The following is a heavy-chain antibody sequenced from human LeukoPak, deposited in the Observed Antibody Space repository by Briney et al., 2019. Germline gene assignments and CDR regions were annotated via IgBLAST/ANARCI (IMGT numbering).Heavy chain of an antibody. Sequence: SETLSLTCPVYGGSFSGYYWSWIRQPPGKGLEWIGEINHSGSTNYNPSLKSRVTISVDTSKNQFSLKLSSVTAADTAVYYCAISSPWRNWFDPWGQGTLVTVSS. CDR3: AISSPWRNWFDP. CDR1: GGSFSGYY. CDR2: INHSGST. V-gene: IGHV4-34*01. J-gene: IGHJ5*02.